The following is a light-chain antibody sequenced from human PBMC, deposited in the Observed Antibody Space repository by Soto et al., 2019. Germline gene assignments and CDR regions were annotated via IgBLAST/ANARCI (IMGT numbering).Light chain of an antibody. Sequence: LTQPASVSWSPGQSITISCTGTSSDVGGYNYVSWYQQHPGKAPKLMIYEVSNRPSGVSNRYSGSKSGNTASLTISGLQAEDEADYYCSSYTSSSTLYVFGTGTKLIVL. CDR2: EVS. V-gene: IGLV2-14*01. CDR1: SSDVGGYNY. J-gene: IGLJ1*01. CDR3: SSYTSSSTLYV.